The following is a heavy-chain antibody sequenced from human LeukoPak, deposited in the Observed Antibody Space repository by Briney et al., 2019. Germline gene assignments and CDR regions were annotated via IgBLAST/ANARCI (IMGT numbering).Heavy chain of an antibody. D-gene: IGHD4/OR15-4a*01. CDR1: GGTFSSYA. J-gene: IGHJ6*03. V-gene: IGHV1-69*05. Sequence: SVKVSCKASGGTFSSYAISWVRQAPGQGLEWMGRIIPIFGTANYAQKFQGRVTITTDESTSTAYMELSSLRSDDTAVYYCARGPVLGYYYYYYMDVWGKGTTVTVSS. CDR2: IIPIFGTA. CDR3: ARGPVLGYYYYYYMDV.